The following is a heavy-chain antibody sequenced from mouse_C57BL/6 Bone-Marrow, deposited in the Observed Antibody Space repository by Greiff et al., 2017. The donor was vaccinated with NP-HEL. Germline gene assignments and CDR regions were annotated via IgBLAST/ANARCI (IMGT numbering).Heavy chain of an antibody. CDR1: GYTFTDYE. D-gene: IGHD1-1*01. V-gene: IGHV1-23*01. CDR3: TRRDYYGRSYRYFDV. CDR2: IDPETCGT. J-gene: IGHJ1*03. Sequence: LVESGAELVRPGASVKLSCKASGYTFTDYEMHCVKQTPVHGLEWIGAIDPETCGTAYIQKFKGKATLTADKSSSTAYMELRSLTSADSAVDYCTRRDYYGRSYRYFDVWGTGTTVTVSA.